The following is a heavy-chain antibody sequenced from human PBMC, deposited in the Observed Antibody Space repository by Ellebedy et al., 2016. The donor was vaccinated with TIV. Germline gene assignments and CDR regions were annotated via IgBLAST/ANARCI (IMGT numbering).Heavy chain of an antibody. Sequence: GESLKISXAASGFSVSSSYMSWVRQAPGKGLEWVSVLYNTGSTYYADSVKGRFTISGENSKNTLYLQMNSLRAEDTAEYYCARSMVRVGHGGDDAIDIWGQGTMVTVS. J-gene: IGHJ3*02. CDR1: GFSVSSSY. CDR3: ARSMVRVGHGGDDAIDI. CDR2: LYNTGST. D-gene: IGHD3-10*01. V-gene: IGHV3-53*01.